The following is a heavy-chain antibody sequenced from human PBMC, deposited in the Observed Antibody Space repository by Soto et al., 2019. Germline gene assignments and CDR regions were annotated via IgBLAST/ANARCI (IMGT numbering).Heavy chain of an antibody. CDR3: ARVWYSKTGGLDP. D-gene: IGHD1-26*01. CDR1: GGSISTHY. Sequence: LSLTCSVSGGSISTHYWSWFRQSAGKALEWIGHISTTGGTNYNPSLKSRVTMSVDTAGKAFSLQLASVTAADAAVYYCARVWYSKTGGLDPWGQGVLVTVSS. CDR2: ISTTGGT. J-gene: IGHJ5*02. V-gene: IGHV4-4*07.